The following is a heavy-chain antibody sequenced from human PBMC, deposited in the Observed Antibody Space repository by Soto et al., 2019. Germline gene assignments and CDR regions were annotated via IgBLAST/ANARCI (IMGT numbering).Heavy chain of an antibody. D-gene: IGHD6-19*01. Sequence: QVQLVQSGAEVKKPGASVKVSCKASGYTFTTYGISWVRQAPGQGLEWMGWISGYNGNTNYAQKFQGRVTMTTDTSTSTAYMELRSLKSDDTAVYCCARDPVAGTYFDYWGQGTLVTVSS. CDR3: ARDPVAGTYFDY. CDR1: GYTFTTYG. J-gene: IGHJ4*02. V-gene: IGHV1-18*01. CDR2: ISGYNGNT.